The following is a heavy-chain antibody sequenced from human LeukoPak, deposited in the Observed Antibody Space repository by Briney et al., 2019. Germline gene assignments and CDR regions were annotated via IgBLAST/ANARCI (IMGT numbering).Heavy chain of an antibody. CDR3: ARDYGDWGLELDY. J-gene: IGHJ4*02. CDR1: GFTFSSSW. Sequence: GGSLRLSCAASGFTFSSSWMHWVRQAPGKGLVWVSRINSDGSSTSYADSVKGRFTISRDNAKNTLYLQMNSLRAEDTAVYYCARDYGDWGLELDYWGQGTLVTVSP. CDR2: INSDGSST. D-gene: IGHD4-17*01. V-gene: IGHV3-74*01.